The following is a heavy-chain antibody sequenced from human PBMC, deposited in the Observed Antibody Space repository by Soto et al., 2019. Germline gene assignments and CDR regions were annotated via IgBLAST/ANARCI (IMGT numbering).Heavy chain of an antibody. Sequence: QVQLQESGPGLVKPSGTLSLTCAVSGGSISSSNWWSWVRQPPGKGLEWIGEIYHSGSTNYNPSLKSRGNISVDTSKHQFSLKLSSVTAADTAVYYSARRPWDTVTNLYYYYGMDVWGQGTTVTVSS. CDR1: GGSISSSNW. CDR2: IYHSGST. CDR3: ARRPWDTVTNLYYYYGMDV. J-gene: IGHJ6*02. D-gene: IGHD4-4*01. V-gene: IGHV4-4*02.